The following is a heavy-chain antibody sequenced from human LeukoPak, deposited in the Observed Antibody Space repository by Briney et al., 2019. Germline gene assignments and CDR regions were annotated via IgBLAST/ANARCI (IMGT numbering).Heavy chain of an antibody. Sequence: ASVKVSCKASGYTFTSYGISWVRKPPGQGLEWMGWISVYNGNTNYAQKLQGRVTMTTDTSTSTAYMELRSLRSDDTAVYYCAREGAAAGPPAYWGQGTLVTVSS. CDR3: AREGAAAGPPAY. CDR1: GYTFTSYG. D-gene: IGHD6-13*01. J-gene: IGHJ4*02. CDR2: ISVYNGNT. V-gene: IGHV1-18*01.